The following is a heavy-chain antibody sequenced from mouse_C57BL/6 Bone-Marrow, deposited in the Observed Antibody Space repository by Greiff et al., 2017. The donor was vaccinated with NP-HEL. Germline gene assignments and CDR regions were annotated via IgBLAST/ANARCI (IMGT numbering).Heavy chain of an antibody. J-gene: IGHJ2*01. V-gene: IGHV1-82*01. CDR1: GYAFSSSW. CDR3: ARWLLR. CDR2: IYPGDGDT. D-gene: IGHD2-3*01. Sequence: VQLQQSGPELVKPGASVKISCKASGYAFSSSWMNWVKQRPGKGLEWIGRIYPGDGDTNYNGKFKGKATLTADKSSSTAYTQLSSLTSEDSAVYFCARWLLRWGQGTTLTVSS.